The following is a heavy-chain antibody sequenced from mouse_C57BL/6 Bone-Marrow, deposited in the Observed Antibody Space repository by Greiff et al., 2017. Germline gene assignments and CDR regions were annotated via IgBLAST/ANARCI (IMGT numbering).Heavy chain of an antibody. CDR1: GYTFTSYW. CDR2: IYPGSGST. V-gene: IGHV1-55*01. Sequence: VQLQQSGAELVKPGASVKMSCKASGYTFTSYWITWVKQRPGQGLEWIGDIYPGSGSTNYNEKFKSKATLTVDTSSSPAYMQLSSLTSEDSAVYYCGVGTVPYYYAMDYWGQGPSVTVSS. D-gene: IGHD4-1*01. CDR3: GVGTVPYYYAMDY. J-gene: IGHJ4*01.